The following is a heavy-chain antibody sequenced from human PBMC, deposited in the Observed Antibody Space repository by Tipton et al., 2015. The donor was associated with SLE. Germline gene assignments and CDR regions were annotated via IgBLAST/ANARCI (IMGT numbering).Heavy chain of an antibody. Sequence: TLSLTCAVYGGSFSGYYWSWIRQPPGKGLEWIGEINHSGSTNYNPSLKSRVTISVDTSKNQFSLKLSSVTAADTAVYYCARGYDDFDYWGQGTLVTVSS. J-gene: IGHJ4*02. CDR1: GGSFSGYY. D-gene: IGHD5-12*01. V-gene: IGHV4-34*01. CDR2: INHSGST. CDR3: ARGYDDFDY.